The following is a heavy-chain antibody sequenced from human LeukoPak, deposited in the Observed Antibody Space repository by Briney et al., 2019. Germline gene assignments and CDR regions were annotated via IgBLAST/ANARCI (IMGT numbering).Heavy chain of an antibody. V-gene: IGHV3-53*01. CDR3: ARGVEPLAANTLAY. J-gene: IGHJ4*02. CDR1: GFTVITND. D-gene: IGHD1-14*01. Sequence: PGGSLRPSCAASGFTVITNDMTWVRQAPGKGLEWVSALYSDGNTKYEDSVQGRFTISRDNSKNTLYLEMSSLSPDDTAVYYCARGVEPLAANTLAYWGQGTLVTVSS. CDR2: LYSDGNT.